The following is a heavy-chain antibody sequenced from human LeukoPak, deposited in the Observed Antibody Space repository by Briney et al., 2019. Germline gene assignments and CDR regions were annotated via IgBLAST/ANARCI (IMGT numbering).Heavy chain of an antibody. V-gene: IGHV1-24*01. CDR2: FDRENGEI. CDR1: GYTLTDLS. J-gene: IGHJ4*02. CDR3: AATIVVMTAIDF. D-gene: IGHD2-21*02. Sequence: ASVKVSCKASGYTLTDLSIHWVRQAPGKGLEWMGGFDRENGEIVYAQKFQGRVTMTEDTSTNTAYLELSSLRSEATAVYYCAATIVVMTAIDFWGQGSLVTVSS.